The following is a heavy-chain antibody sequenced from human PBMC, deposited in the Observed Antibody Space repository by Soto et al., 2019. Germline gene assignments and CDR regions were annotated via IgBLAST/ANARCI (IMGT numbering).Heavy chain of an antibody. J-gene: IGHJ4*02. CDR2: VIPFFGTA. CDR3: PRRVIRYSNGWYGLNYLDY. V-gene: IGHV1-69*12. CDR1: GGTFDNYA. D-gene: IGHD6-19*01. Sequence: QVQWVQSGTEVKKPGSSVKVSCKASGGTFDNYAITWVRQAPGQGLEWMGEVIPFFGTADYAPKFQGRVTITADETTSTAYMDLRSQRSDDTPAYYCPRRVIRYSNGWYGLNYLDYSGQGTLGTVSS.